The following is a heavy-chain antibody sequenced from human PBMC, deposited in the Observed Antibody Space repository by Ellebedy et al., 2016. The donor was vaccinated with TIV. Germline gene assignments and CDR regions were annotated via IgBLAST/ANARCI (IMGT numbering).Heavy chain of an antibody. V-gene: IGHV4-34*01. Sequence: SETLSLTCAVYGGSFSGYYWSWIRQPPGKGLEWIGEINHSGSTNYNPSLKSRVTISVDTSKNQFSLKLSSVTAADTAVYYCARTIVVAASGWFDPWGQGTLVTVSS. CDR3: ARTIVVAASGWFDP. D-gene: IGHD2-15*01. J-gene: IGHJ5*02. CDR2: INHSGST. CDR1: GGSFSGYY.